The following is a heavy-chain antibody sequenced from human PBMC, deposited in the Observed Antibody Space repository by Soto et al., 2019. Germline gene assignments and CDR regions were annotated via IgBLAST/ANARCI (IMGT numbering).Heavy chain of an antibody. D-gene: IGHD2-2*01. CDR1: GFTFSSYG. J-gene: IGHJ4*02. V-gene: IGHV3-33*01. CDR3: AREPPYPSYCSSTSCYGDYFDY. CDR2: IWYDGSNK. Sequence: QVQLVESGGGVVQPGRSLRLSCAASGFTFSSYGMHWLRRARGKGLEWVAVIWYDGSNKYYADSVKGRFTISRDNSKNTLYLQMNSLRAEDTAVYYCAREPPYPSYCSSTSCYGDYFDYWGQRTLVTVSS.